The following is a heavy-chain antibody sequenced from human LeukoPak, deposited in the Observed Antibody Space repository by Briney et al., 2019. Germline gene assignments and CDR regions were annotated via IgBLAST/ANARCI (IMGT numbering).Heavy chain of an antibody. V-gene: IGHV1-18*01. CDR1: GYTFTSYG. CDR3: ARGHYDILTGYYAGFDP. D-gene: IGHD3-9*01. Sequence: PRASVKVSCKASGYTFTSYGISWVRQAPGQGLEWMGWVSAYNGNTNYAQKLQGRVTMTTDTSTSTAYMELRSLRSDDTAVYYCARGHYDILTGYYAGFDPWGQGTLVTVSS. CDR2: VSAYNGNT. J-gene: IGHJ5*02.